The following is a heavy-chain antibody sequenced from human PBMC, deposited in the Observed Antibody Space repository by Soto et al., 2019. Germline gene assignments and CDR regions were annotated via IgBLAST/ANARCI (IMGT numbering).Heavy chain of an antibody. V-gene: IGHV3-23*01. CDR1: GFIFNNYA. Sequence: EVQLLESGGGLVQRGGSLRLSCAASGFIFNNYAMTWVRQAPGKGLEWVARVSGRGGSACYADSVKGRLTISRDNSNNTLYLQMTNVRGEDTAVYYCVRRAGGAVVWYYDLWGRGTLVSVFS. J-gene: IGHJ2*01. CDR2: VSGRGGSA. CDR3: VRRAGGAVVWYYDL. D-gene: IGHD2-21*01.